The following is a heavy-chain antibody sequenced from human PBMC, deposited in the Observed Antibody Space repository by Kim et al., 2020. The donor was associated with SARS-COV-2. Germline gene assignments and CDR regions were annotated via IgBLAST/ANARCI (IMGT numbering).Heavy chain of an antibody. J-gene: IGHJ5*02. D-gene: IGHD6-13*01. V-gene: IGHV4-31*02. Sequence: STPSLKSRVTISVDTSKNQFSLKLSSVTAADTAVYYCARGGSSWLNWFDPWGQGTLVTVSS. CDR3: ARGGSSWLNWFDP.